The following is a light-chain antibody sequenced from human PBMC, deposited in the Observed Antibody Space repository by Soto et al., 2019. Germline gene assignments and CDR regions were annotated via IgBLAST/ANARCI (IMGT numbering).Light chain of an antibody. Sequence: EIVLTQSPATLSLSPGERATLSCGASQSVSSSYLAWYQQKPGLAPRLLIYEASSRATGIPDRFSGSGSGTHCPLSICRLDPEDVAVCSCLQYGTSPYTFGQGAKREI. J-gene: IGKJ2*01. V-gene: IGKV3D-20*01. CDR3: LQYGTSPYT. CDR1: QSVSSSY. CDR2: EAS.